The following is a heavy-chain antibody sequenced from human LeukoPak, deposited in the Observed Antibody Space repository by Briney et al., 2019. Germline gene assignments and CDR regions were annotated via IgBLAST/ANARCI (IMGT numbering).Heavy chain of an antibody. D-gene: IGHD6-19*01. CDR1: GFNFRDYG. J-gene: IGHJ4*02. CDR3: AKDLDGSGMYGGTDS. CDR2: ITASARTT. V-gene: IGHV3-23*01. Sequence: GRSLRLSCEASGFNFRDYGMNRVRQAPGKGLEWVSGITASARTTYYADSVKGRFTIYSDNSKNTLSLQMSSLRAEDTAVYYCAKDLDGSGMYGGTDSWGQGTPVTVSS.